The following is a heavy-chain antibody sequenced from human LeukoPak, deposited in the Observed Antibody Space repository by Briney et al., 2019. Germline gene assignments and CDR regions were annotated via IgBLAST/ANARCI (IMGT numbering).Heavy chain of an antibody. CDR2: IYHSGST. CDR1: GGSFSGYY. V-gene: IGHV4-34*01. D-gene: IGHD6-13*01. J-gene: IGHJ4*02. Sequence: SETLSLTCAVYGGSFSGYYWSWIRQPPGKGLEWIGEIYHSGSTNYNPSLKSRVTISVDKSKNQFSLKLSSVTAADTAVYYCAREGRGAAAGHDYWGQGTLVTVSS. CDR3: AREGRGAAAGHDY.